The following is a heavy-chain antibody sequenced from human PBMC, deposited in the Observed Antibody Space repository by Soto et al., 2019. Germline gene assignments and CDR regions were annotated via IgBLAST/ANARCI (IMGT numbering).Heavy chain of an antibody. J-gene: IGHJ6*02. CDR2: ISAYNGNT. D-gene: IGHD2-2*01. V-gene: IGHV1-18*04. Sequence: GASVKVSCKASGYTFTSYGISWVRQAPGQGLEWMGWISAYNGNTNYAQKLQGRVTMTTDTSTSTAYMELRSLRSDDTAVYYCARYEGYQLPRLIDYGMDVWGQGTTVTVSS. CDR1: GYTFTSYG. CDR3: ARYEGYQLPRLIDYGMDV.